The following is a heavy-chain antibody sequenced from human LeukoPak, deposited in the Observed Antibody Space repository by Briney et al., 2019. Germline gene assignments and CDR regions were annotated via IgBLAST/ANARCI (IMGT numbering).Heavy chain of an antibody. J-gene: IGHJ4*02. CDR2: ISGSGGIT. D-gene: IGHD3-22*01. CDR1: GFTFTTYA. CDR3: AKDPTHYRVWDYYETIGLSY. V-gene: IGHV3-23*01. Sequence: PGGSLRLSCAASGFTFTTYAMSWVRQAPGKGLEWVSTISGSGGITYYADSMKGRFTISRDNSKNTLNLQMNSLRAEDTAVYYCAKDPTHYRVWDYYETIGLSYWGQGTLVTVSS.